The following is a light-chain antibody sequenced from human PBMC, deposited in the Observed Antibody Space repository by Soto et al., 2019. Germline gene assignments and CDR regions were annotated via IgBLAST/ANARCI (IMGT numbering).Light chain of an antibody. CDR1: HSVSTY. CDR2: DAS. Sequence: ETVFTQSPSTLSLSTGESATLSCRASHSVSTYLAWYQQKPGQAPRLLIYDASNRVTGIPARFRGSGSGTDFTLTISSLEPDDFAVYYCQQRSNWQITFGQGTRLEIK. J-gene: IGKJ5*01. CDR3: QQRSNWQIT. V-gene: IGKV3-11*01.